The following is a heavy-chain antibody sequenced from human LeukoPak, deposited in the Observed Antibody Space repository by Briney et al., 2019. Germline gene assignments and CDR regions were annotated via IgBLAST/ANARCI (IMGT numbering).Heavy chain of an antibody. V-gene: IGHV4-34*01. CDR3: AIPRLYSYGYQFDY. CDR1: GGSFSGYY. Sequence: PSETLSFTCAVYGGSFSGYYWSWIRQPPGKGLEWIGEINHSGSTYYNPSLKSRVTISVDTSKNQFSLKLSSVTAADTAVYYCAIPRLYSYGYQFDYWGQGTLVTVSS. D-gene: IGHD5-18*01. CDR2: INHSGST. J-gene: IGHJ4*02.